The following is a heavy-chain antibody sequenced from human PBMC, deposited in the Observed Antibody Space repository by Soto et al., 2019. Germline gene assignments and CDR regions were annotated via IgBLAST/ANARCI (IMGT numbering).Heavy chain of an antibody. J-gene: IGHJ6*02. V-gene: IGHV4-31*03. CDR3: ARESSEGNQQLVSGGMDV. CDR1: GGSISSGGYY. CDR2: IYYSGST. Sequence: SETLSLTCTVSGGSISSGGYYWSWIRQHPGKGLEWIGYIYYSGSTYYNPSLKSRVTISVDTSKNQFSLKLSSVTAADTAVYYCARESSEGNQQLVSGGMDVWGQGTKVTVSS. D-gene: IGHD6-13*01.